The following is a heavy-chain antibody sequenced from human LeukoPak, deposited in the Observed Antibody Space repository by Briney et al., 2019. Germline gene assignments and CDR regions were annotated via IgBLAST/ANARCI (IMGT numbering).Heavy chain of an antibody. CDR2: INAGNGNT. J-gene: IGHJ4*02. Sequence: ASVKVSCKASGYTFTSYAMHWVRQAPGQRLEWMGWINAGNGNTKYSQKFQGRVTITRDTSASTAYMELSSLRSEDTAVYYCARAPHIVATIDYWGQGTLVTVSS. CDR3: ARAPHIVATIDY. D-gene: IGHD5-12*01. CDR1: GYTFTSYA. V-gene: IGHV1-3*01.